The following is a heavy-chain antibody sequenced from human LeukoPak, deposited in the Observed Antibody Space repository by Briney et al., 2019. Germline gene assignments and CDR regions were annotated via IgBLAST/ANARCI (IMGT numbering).Heavy chain of an antibody. CDR2: IWYDGSNK. CDR1: GFTFSSYG. V-gene: IGHV3-33*01. J-gene: IGHJ4*02. D-gene: IGHD2-21*02. Sequence: GGSLRLSCAASGFTFSSYGMHWVRQAPGKGLEWVAVIWYDGSNKYYADSVKGRFNISRDNSKNTLYLQMNSLRAEDTAVYYCARGIVVVTAADYYFDYWGQGTLVTVSS. CDR3: ARGIVVVTAADYYFDY.